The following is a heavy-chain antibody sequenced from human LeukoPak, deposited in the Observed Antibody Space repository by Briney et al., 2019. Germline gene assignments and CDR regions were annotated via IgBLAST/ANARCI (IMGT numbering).Heavy chain of an antibody. CDR3: AKSIDWEWRTPLDY. J-gene: IGHJ4*02. V-gene: IGHV3-7*01. D-gene: IGHD3-3*01. Sequence: QPGGSLRLSCVASGFSFSTYWMSWVRQAPGKGLEWAANIKQDGSEKYYVDSVKGRFTISRDNAKNSLYLQMNSLRAEDTAVYYCAKSIDWEWRTPLDYWGQGTLVTVSS. CDR1: GFSFSTYW. CDR2: IKQDGSEK.